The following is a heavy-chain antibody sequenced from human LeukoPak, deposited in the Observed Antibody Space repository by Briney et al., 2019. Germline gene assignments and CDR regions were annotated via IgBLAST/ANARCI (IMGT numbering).Heavy chain of an antibody. CDR2: ISGSGGST. CDR1: GFTFSSYA. CDR3: AKALSGYIYGPDV. D-gene: IGHD5-18*01. Sequence: GGSLRLSCAASGFTFSSYAMSWVRQAPGKGLEWVSAISGSGGSTYYADSVRGRFSISRDNSRNLLFLQMNSLRAEDTALYYCAKALSGYIYGPDVWSQGTLVTVSS. V-gene: IGHV3-23*01. J-gene: IGHJ4*02.